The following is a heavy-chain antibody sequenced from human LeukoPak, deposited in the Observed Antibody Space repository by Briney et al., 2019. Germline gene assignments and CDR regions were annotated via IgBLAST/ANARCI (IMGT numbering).Heavy chain of an antibody. CDR3: ASGQKLGF. J-gene: IGHJ4*02. Sequence: GWSLRLSCVASGFTFSSYWMSWARQAPGKGLEWVANIKQDGSDKYYVDSVKGRFTISRDNAKNSLYLQMNSLRAEDTAVYYCASGQKLGFWGQGTLVTVSS. CDR1: GFTFSSYW. D-gene: IGHD6-13*01. V-gene: IGHV3-7*01. CDR2: IKQDGSDK.